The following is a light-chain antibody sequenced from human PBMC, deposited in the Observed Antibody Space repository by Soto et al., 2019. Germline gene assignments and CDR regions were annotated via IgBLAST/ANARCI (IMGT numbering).Light chain of an antibody. J-gene: IGLJ3*02. Sequence: QPVLTQPPSVSGALGQRVTISCTGSSSNIGAGYDVHWYQQLPGTAPKLLIYGNSNRPSGVPDRFSGSKSGTSASLGITGLQAEDEADYYCQSYDSSLSGWVFGGGTKLTVL. CDR2: GNS. V-gene: IGLV1-40*01. CDR1: SSNIGAGYD. CDR3: QSYDSSLSGWV.